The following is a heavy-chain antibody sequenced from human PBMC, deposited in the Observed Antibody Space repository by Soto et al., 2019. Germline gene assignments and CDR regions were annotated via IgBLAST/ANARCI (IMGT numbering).Heavy chain of an antibody. D-gene: IGHD3-3*01. J-gene: IGHJ3*02. CDR2: IRSKAYGGTT. CDR3: TRDVMNDFWSGYREDDFDI. V-gene: IGHV3-49*03. CDR1: GFTFGDYA. Sequence: PGGSLRLSCTASGFTFGDYAMSWFRQAPGKGLEWVGFIRSKAYGGTTEYAASVKGRFTISRDDSKSIAYLQMNSLKTEDTAVYYCTRDVMNDFWSGYREDDFDIWGQGTMVTVSS.